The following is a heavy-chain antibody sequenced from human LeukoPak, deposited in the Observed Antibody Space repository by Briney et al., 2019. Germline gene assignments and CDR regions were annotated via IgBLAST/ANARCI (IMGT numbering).Heavy chain of an antibody. J-gene: IGHJ4*02. D-gene: IGHD6-13*01. V-gene: IGHV3-53*01. CDR1: GFTVSSNY. CDR3: AMRGNTWYDC. CDR2: IYSGGST. Sequence: GGSLRLSCAASGFTVSSNYMSWVRQAPGKGLEWVSVIYSGGSTYYADSVKSRFTISRDNSKNTVDLQMNSLRVEDTAVYYCAMRGNTWYDCWGQGTLVTVSS.